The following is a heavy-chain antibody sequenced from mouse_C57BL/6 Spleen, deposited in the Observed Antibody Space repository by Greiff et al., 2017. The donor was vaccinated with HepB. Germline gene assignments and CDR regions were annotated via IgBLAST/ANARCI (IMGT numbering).Heavy chain of an antibody. CDR3: ARTARIKY. V-gene: IGHV3-2*02. CDR2: ISYSGST. Sequence: EVQLVESGPGLVKPSQSLSLTCTVTGYSITSGYGWNWIRQFPGNKLEWMGYISYSGSTNYNPSLKSRISITRDTSQNQFFLQLNSVTTEDTATYYWARTARIKYWGQGTTLTVSS. J-gene: IGHJ2*01. D-gene: IGHD1-2*01. CDR1: GYSITSGYG.